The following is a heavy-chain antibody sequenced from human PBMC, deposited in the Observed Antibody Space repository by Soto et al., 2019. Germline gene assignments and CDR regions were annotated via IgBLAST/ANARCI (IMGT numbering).Heavy chain of an antibody. Sequence: SETLSLTCAGSGASMTSSHWWSWVRQPPGKGLEWIGEIYHTGSANYKPSLESRVTISVDKSKNRFSLILTSVTAADTATYYCARRTTGSGWYPMFDTWGQGALVTVS. CDR1: GASMTSSHW. V-gene: IGHV4-4*02. CDR2: IYHTGSA. D-gene: IGHD6-19*01. J-gene: IGHJ5*02. CDR3: ARRTTGSGWYPMFDT.